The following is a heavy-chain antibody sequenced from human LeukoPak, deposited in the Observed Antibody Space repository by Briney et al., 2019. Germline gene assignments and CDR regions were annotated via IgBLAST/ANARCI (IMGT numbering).Heavy chain of an antibody. V-gene: IGHV4-34*01. Sequence: KASETLSLTCAVYGGSFSGYYWSWIRQPPGKGLEWIGEINHSGSTSYNPSLKSRVTISVDTSKNQFSLKLSSVTAADTAVYYCAREPSRFHAFDIWGQGTMVTVSS. CDR1: GGSFSGYY. CDR3: AREPSRFHAFDI. CDR2: INHSGST. J-gene: IGHJ3*02. D-gene: IGHD2-2*01.